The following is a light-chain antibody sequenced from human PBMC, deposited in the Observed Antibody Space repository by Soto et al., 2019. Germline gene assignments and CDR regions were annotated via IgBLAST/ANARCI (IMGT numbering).Light chain of an antibody. CDR1: QSVGST. CDR2: DTY. V-gene: IGKV3-11*01. CDR3: QQRSNWPPWT. J-gene: IGKJ1*01. Sequence: EIVLTQSPAALSVSPGERATLSCWASQSVGSTLNWYQQKPGQAPRLLIYDTYIRATGIPARFSGSGSGTEFTLTISSLEPEDFAVYYCQQRSNWPPWTFGQGTKVDIK.